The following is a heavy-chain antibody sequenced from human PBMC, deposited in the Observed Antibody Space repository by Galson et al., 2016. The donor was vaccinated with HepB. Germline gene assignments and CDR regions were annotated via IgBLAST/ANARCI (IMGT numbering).Heavy chain of an antibody. Sequence: SLRLSCAASGFTFSYYWMSWVRQAPGKGLEWVANIKQDGTEKYYVDSVKGRFTIPRDNTKNSLYLQMNSLRAEDTAMYYCAREAEMTTVVYGMDVWGQGTTVTVSS. CDR3: AREAEMTTVVYGMDV. CDR1: GFTFSYYW. D-gene: IGHD4-23*01. CDR2: IKQDGTEK. J-gene: IGHJ6*02. V-gene: IGHV3-7*03.